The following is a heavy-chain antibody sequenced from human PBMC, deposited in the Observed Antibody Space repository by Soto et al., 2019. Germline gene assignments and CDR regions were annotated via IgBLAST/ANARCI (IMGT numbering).Heavy chain of an antibody. Sequence: GGSLRLSCAASGFTFSSYAMSWVRQAPGKGLEWVSAISGSGGSTYYADSVKGRFTISRDNSKNTLYLQMNSLRAEDTAVYYCAKGSSVFAIPGHAFDIWGQGTMVTVSS. D-gene: IGHD2-2*01. CDR1: GFTFSSYA. J-gene: IGHJ3*02. CDR2: ISGSGGST. V-gene: IGHV3-23*01. CDR3: AKGSSVFAIPGHAFDI.